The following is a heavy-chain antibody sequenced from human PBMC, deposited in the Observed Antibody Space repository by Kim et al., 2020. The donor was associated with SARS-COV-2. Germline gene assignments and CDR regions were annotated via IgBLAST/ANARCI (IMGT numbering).Heavy chain of an antibody. Sequence: GGSLRLSCVASGFTLRNYAMHWVRQSPGKGLEWVAVISVDGNYKFFADSVRGRFTISRDSSKNTLYLQINSLRAEDTAVYFCARGGGDWANYGLDVWGQGTTLTVSS. J-gene: IGHJ6*01. CDR3: ARGGGDWANYGLDV. CDR1: GFTLRNYA. CDR2: ISVDGNYK. V-gene: IGHV3-30*04. D-gene: IGHD2-21*02.